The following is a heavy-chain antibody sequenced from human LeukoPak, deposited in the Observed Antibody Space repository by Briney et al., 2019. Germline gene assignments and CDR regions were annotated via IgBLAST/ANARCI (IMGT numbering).Heavy chain of an antibody. CDR1: GFTFSSYG. D-gene: IGHD5-12*01. CDR2: ISYDGSNK. V-gene: IGHV3-30*18. Sequence: GGSVRLSCAASGFTFSSYGMHWVRQAPGKGLEWVAVISYDGSNKYYADSVKGRFTISRDNSKNTLYLQMNSLRAEDTAVYYCAKGYSGYDFGSSGWEVSDYWGQAAMATVSS. CDR3: AKGYSGYDFGSSGWEVSDY. J-gene: IGHJ4*02.